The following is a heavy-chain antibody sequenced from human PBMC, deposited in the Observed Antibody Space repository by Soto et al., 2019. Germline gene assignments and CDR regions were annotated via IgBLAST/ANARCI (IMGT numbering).Heavy chain of an antibody. CDR3: VSWEYSNSYNWFDP. CDR2: INHSGST. D-gene: IGHD6-13*01. V-gene: IGHV4-34*01. CDR1: GGSFSGYY. Sequence: SETLSLTCAVYGGSFSGYYWTWIRQPPGTGLEWIGEINHSGSTNYNPSLKSRVTISVDTSKNTLYLQMNSLRTEDTAVYYCVSWEYSNSYNWFDPWGQGTLVTVSS. J-gene: IGHJ5*02.